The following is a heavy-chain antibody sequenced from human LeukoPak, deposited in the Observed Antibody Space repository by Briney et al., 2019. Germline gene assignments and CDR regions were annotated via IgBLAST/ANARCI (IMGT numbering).Heavy chain of an antibody. D-gene: IGHD3-22*01. V-gene: IGHV1-18*01. J-gene: IGHJ4*02. CDR1: GYTFTSYG. CDR3: ARVSTGFYYDSSGYVGY. Sequence: EASVKVSCTASGYTFTSYGISWVRQAPGQGLEWMGWISAYNGNTNYEQKLQGRVTMTTDTSTSTAYMELRSLRSDDTAVYYCARVSTGFYYDSSGYVGYWGQGTLVTVSS. CDR2: ISAYNGNT.